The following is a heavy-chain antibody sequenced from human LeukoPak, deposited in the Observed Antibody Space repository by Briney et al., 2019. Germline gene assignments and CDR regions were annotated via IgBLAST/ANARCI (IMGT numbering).Heavy chain of an antibody. CDR3: ARSDLNYYYMDV. CDR2: INANSGGT. Sequence: ASVKVSCKASGYTFTGYYMHWVRQTPGQGREWMGWINANSGGTNYAQKCQGRVTMTRDTSISTAYMELSRLRSDGTAVYFCARSDLNYYYMDVWGKGTTVTVSS. CDR1: GYTFTGYY. J-gene: IGHJ6*03. V-gene: IGHV1-2*02.